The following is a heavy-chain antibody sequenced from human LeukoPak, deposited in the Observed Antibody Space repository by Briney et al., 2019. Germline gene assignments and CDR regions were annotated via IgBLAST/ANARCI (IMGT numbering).Heavy chain of an antibody. CDR2: ISGSGGST. J-gene: IGHJ5*02. D-gene: IGHD6-13*01. CDR1: GFTFSSYA. Sequence: GGSLRLSCAASGFTFSSYAMSWVRQAPGKGLEWVSAISGSGGSTYYADSVKGRFAISRDNSKNTLYLQMNSLRAEDTAVYYCAKGPRSSWYLNWFDPWGQGTLVTVSS. CDR3: AKGPRSSWYLNWFDP. V-gene: IGHV3-23*01.